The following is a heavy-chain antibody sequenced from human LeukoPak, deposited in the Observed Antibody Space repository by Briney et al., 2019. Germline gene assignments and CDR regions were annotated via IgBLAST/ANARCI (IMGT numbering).Heavy chain of an antibody. J-gene: IGHJ4*02. Sequence: GGSLRLSCAASGFTFSSYWMSWVRQAPGKGLEWVANIKQDGSKKYYVDSVKGRFTISRDNAKNSLYLQMNSLRAEDTAVYYCAIVISYYDFWSPFDYWGQGTLVTVSS. V-gene: IGHV3-7*01. CDR2: IKQDGSKK. CDR1: GFTFSSYW. D-gene: IGHD3-3*01. CDR3: AIVISYYDFWSPFDY.